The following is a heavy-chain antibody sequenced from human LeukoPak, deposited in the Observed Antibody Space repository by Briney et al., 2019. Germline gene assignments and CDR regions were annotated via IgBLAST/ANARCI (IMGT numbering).Heavy chain of an antibody. CDR2: IYNSGST. CDR3: ARRVFVPNWFDP. J-gene: IGHJ5*02. D-gene: IGHD3-10*02. Sequence: SETLSHTSTVSGGSTSSSSYYWGWIRQPPGNGLEWIGSIYNSGSTYYNPSLKSRATISVDTSKNPFSLKLSSLTAADTAVYYCARRVFVPNWFDPWGQGTLVTVSS. V-gene: IGHV4-39*01. CDR1: GGSTSSSSYY.